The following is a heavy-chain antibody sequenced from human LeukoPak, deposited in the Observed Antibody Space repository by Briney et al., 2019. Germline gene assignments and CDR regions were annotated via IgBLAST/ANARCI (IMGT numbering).Heavy chain of an antibody. V-gene: IGHV4-59*01. CDR1: GGSINSYY. CDR3: ARGATVTTFDY. CDR2: VHYSGST. Sequence: SETLSLTCTVSGGSINSYYWSWIRQPPGKGLEWIGYVHYSGSTNYNPSLKSRVTISVDTSKNQFSLKLSSVTAADTAVYYCARGATVTTFDYWGQGTLVTVSS. D-gene: IGHD4-17*01. J-gene: IGHJ4*02.